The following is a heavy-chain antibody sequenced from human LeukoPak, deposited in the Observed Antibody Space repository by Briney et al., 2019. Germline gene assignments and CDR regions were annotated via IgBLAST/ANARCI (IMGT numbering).Heavy chain of an antibody. V-gene: IGHV1-8*03. CDR3: ARVGYSNSYDF. J-gene: IGHJ4*02. D-gene: IGHD5-18*01. CDR1: GYTFTNFD. CDR2: MNPNNGNT. Sequence: ASVKVSCKASGYTFTNFDINWVRQATGQGLEWMAWMNPNNGNTGNAQKFQGRVTITWDSSISTAYMELSGLRSEDAAVYYCARVGYSNSYDFWGQGTLVTVSS.